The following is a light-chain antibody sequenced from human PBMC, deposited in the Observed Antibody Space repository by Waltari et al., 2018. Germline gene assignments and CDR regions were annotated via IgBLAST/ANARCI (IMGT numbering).Light chain of an antibody. J-gene: IGLJ2*01. CDR3: SSYTTSSTLG. CDR2: DVS. CDR1: SRDVGGYNS. V-gene: IGLV2-14*03. Sequence: QSALTQPASVSGSPGQSITISCTGSSRDVGGYNSVPWYQQYPGKAPKLMIYDVSNRPSGVSNRFSGSKSGNTASLTISGLQAEDEADYYCSSYTTSSTLGFGGGTKLTVL.